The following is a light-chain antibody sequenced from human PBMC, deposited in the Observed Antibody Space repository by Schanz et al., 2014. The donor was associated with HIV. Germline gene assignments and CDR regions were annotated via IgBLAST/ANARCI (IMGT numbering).Light chain of an antibody. CDR3: T. CDR2: AAS. Sequence: DIQLTQSPSSLSASVGDRVTITCRASQSISNYLNWYQQKPGKAPKLLIYAASSLQSGVPSRFSGSGSGTDFTFTISSLQPEDIATITGTFGQGTKLEIK. J-gene: IGKJ2*01. CDR1: QSISNY. V-gene: IGKV1-39*01.